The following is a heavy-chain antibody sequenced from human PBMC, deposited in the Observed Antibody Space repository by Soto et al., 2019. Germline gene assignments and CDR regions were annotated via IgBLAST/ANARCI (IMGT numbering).Heavy chain of an antibody. CDR1: GGSISSPNW. CDR3: ARGRDAPGAPWFDP. J-gene: IGHJ5*02. D-gene: IGHD2-8*02. V-gene: IGHV4-4*02. Sequence: QVQLQESGPGLVKPSGTLSLTCVVSGGSISSPNWWSWVRQPPGKGLEWIGEMYHSGSTSYNPSPEGRVSMAVAKAKNQFSLSVGSRQAADTAVYYCARGRDAPGAPWFDPWGEGILVTVSS. CDR2: MYHSGST.